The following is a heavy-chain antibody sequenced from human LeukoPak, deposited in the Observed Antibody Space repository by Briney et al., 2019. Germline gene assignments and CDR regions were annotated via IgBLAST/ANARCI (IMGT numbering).Heavy chain of an antibody. CDR1: GYSISSGYY. Sequence: SETLSLTCSVSGYSISSGYYCGWIRQPPGKGLEWIASIYHSGSAYYNPSLKSRVTISVDASKNQCTLKLSSVTAADTAVYYCARDVSSASFTYYYYYMDVWGKGTTVTVSS. V-gene: IGHV4-38-2*02. CDR2: IYHSGSA. D-gene: IGHD3-16*01. CDR3: ARDVSSASFTYYYYYMDV. J-gene: IGHJ6*03.